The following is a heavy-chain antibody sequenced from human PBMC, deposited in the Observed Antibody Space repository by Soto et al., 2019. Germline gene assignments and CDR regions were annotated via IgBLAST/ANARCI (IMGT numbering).Heavy chain of an antibody. Sequence: QVQLQQWGAGLLRPSETLSLTCAFYGGSFDDFYWSWVRQSLGKGLEWVGEISHDGGTNYSPSLASRVSISVDTSKNQFSLHLRSVTAADTGLYYCARGQLVWYGDLTPYHRDMDVWGQGTTVTVSS. D-gene: IGHD3-10*01. CDR2: ISHDGGT. J-gene: IGHJ6*02. CDR3: ARGQLVWYGDLTPYHRDMDV. V-gene: IGHV4-34*02. CDR1: GGSFDDFY.